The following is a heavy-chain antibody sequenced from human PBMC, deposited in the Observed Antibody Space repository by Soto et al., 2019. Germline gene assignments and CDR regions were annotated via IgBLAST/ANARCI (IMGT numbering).Heavy chain of an antibody. CDR1: GGTFSSYA. CDR3: ARVPGFTVTTHFDY. V-gene: IGHV1-69*13. Sequence: ASVKVSCKASGGTFSSYAISWVRQAPGQGLEWMGGIIPIFGTANYAQKFQGRVTITADESTSTAYMELSSLRSEDTAVYCCARVPGFTVTTHFDYWGQGTLVTVSS. J-gene: IGHJ4*02. CDR2: IIPIFGTA. D-gene: IGHD4-4*01.